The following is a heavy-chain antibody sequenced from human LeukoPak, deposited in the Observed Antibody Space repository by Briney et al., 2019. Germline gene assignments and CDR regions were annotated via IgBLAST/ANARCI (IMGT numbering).Heavy chain of an antibody. J-gene: IGHJ3*02. D-gene: IGHD4-23*01. CDR2: IYYSGST. Sequence: SETLSLTCTVSGGSISSYYWSWIRQPPGKGLEWIGYIYYSGSTNYNPSLKSRVTISVDTSKNQFSLKLSSVTAADTAVYYCARHPGGSAGAFDIWGQGTMVTVSS. V-gene: IGHV4-59*01. CDR3: ARHPGGSAGAFDI. CDR1: GGSISSYY.